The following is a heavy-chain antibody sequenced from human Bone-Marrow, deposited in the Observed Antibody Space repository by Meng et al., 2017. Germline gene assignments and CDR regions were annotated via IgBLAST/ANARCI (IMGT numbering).Heavy chain of an antibody. Sequence: QLQLQESGSGLVKPSQTLSLTCAVSAVSISSGCYSWSWIRQPPGKGLEWIGYIYHSGSTHYNPSLKSRVIMSVDTSKNQFSLKLYSVTAADTAVYYCARARTTNQSKYRNAYNWFDPWGQGTLVTVSS. D-gene: IGHD2/OR15-2a*01. V-gene: IGHV4-30-2*01. CDR1: AVSISSGCYS. CDR2: IYHSGST. J-gene: IGHJ5*02. CDR3: ARARTTNQSKYRNAYNWFDP.